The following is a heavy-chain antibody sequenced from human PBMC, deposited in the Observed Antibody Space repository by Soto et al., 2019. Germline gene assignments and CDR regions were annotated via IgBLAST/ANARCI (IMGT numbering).Heavy chain of an antibody. D-gene: IGHD3-16*01. Sequence: QVQLVESGGGVVQPGGSLRLSCAASGFPFRGYAMHWVRQGPGKALEWVAVMSHEGITIDYADSVKGRFTISRDNSKNTLFLEMSSLRAEDTAVYYCTRDAWTITAGSHFDHWGQGTLVNVSS. CDR2: MSHEGITI. CDR3: TRDAWTITAGSHFDH. V-gene: IGHV3-30-3*01. J-gene: IGHJ4*02. CDR1: GFPFRGYA.